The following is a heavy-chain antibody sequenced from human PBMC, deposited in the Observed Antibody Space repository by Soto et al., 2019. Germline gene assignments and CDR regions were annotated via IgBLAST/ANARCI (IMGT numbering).Heavy chain of an antibody. J-gene: IGHJ4*02. D-gene: IGHD5-12*01. Sequence: GGSLRLSCAASGFTFSSYSMNWVRQAPGKGLEWVSYISSSSSTIYYADSVKGRFTISRDNAKNSLYLQMNSLRAEDTAVYYCARDDFYSGYDRQYRAIDYWGQGTLVTVSS. CDR3: ARDDFYSGYDRQYRAIDY. CDR1: GFTFSSYS. V-gene: IGHV3-48*01. CDR2: ISSSSSTI.